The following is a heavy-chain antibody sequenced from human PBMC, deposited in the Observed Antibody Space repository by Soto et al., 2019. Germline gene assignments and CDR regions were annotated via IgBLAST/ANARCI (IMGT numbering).Heavy chain of an antibody. CDR1: GXTFSSYE. V-gene: IGHV3-48*03. CDR2: ISSSGSTI. J-gene: IGHJ3*02. D-gene: IGHD6-19*01. Sequence: LRLSFAASGXTFSSYEMNWVRQAPGKGLEWVSYISSSGSTIYYADSVKGRFTISRDNAKNSLYLQMNSLRAEDTAVYYCARDRSSGWSPLDAFDIWGQGTMVTVSS. CDR3: ARDRSSGWSPLDAFDI.